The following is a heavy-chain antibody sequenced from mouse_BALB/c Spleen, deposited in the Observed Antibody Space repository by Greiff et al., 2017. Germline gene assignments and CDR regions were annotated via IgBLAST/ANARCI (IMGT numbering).Heavy chain of an antibody. CDR3: ARRGNYYDYYAMDY. CDR2: ISYSGST. Sequence: DVKLVESGPGLVKPSQSLSLTCTVTGYSITSDYAWNWIRQFPGNKLEWMGYISYSGSTSYNPSLKSRISITRDTSKNQFFLQLNSVTTEDTATYYCARRGNYYDYYAMDYWGQGTSVTVSS. CDR1: GYSITSDYA. V-gene: IGHV3-2*02. D-gene: IGHD2-1*01. J-gene: IGHJ4*01.